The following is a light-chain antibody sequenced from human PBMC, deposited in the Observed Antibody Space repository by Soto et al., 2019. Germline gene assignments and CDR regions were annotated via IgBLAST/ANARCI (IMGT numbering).Light chain of an antibody. V-gene: IGLV1-40*01. CDR1: SSNIGAGYD. CDR2: GNS. CDR3: QSYDSSRSYV. J-gene: IGLJ1*01. Sequence: QAVVPQPPSVSGAPGQRVTISCTGSSSNIGAGYDVHWYQQLPGTAPKLLIYGNSNRPSGVPDRFSGSKSGTSASLAITGLQAEDEADYYCQSYDSSRSYVFGTGTKLTVL.